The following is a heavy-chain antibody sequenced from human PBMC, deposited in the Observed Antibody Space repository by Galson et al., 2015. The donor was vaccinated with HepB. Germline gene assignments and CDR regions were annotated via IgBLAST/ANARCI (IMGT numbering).Heavy chain of an antibody. V-gene: IGHV1-18*01. CDR2: ISAYNGNT. Sequence: SVKVSCKASGYTFTSYGISWVRQAPGQGLEWMGWISAYNGNTNYAQKLQGRVTMTTDTSTSTAYMELRSLRSDDTAVYYCARTMISNRLYNWNDLCVFDIWGQGTMVTVSS. J-gene: IGHJ3*02. CDR3: ARTMISNRLYNWNDLCVFDI. CDR1: GYTFTSYG. D-gene: IGHD1-20*01.